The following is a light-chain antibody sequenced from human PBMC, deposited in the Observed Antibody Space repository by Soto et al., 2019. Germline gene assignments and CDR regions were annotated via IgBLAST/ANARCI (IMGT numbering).Light chain of an antibody. CDR1: SSGVGSYNL. CDR2: EGS. CDR3: CSYAGSFYV. V-gene: IGLV2-23*01. Sequence: QSPMTQPASVSGAPGQSITMSRHGTSSGVGSYNLVSWYQQHPGKAPKLMIYEGSKRPSRVSNRFSGSKSGNTASLTISGLQAEDEADYYCCSYAGSFYVVGTGTKVTV. J-gene: IGLJ1*01.